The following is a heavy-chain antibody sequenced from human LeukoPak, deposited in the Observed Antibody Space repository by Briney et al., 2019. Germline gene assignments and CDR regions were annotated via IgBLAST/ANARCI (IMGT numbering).Heavy chain of an antibody. Sequence: PGGTLRLSCAASGFTFSSYGMSWVRQAPGKGLEWVSAISGSGGSTYYADSVKGRFTISRDNSKNTLYLQMNSLRAEDTAVYYCAKDRETVTDFDYWGQGTLVTVSS. CDR3: AKDRETVTDFDY. CDR1: GFTFSSYG. V-gene: IGHV3-23*01. D-gene: IGHD4-17*01. J-gene: IGHJ4*02. CDR2: ISGSGGST.